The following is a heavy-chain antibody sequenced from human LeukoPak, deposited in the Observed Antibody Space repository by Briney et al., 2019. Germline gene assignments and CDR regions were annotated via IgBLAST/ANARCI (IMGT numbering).Heavy chain of an antibody. CDR3: ARDTNQLGGELFDY. Sequence: GGSLRLSCAASGFTFSSYSMNWVRQAPGKGLEWVSYISSSSSPIYYADSVKGRFTISRDNAKNSLYLQMNSLRAEDTAVYFCARDTNQLGGELFDYWGQGILVTVSS. CDR1: GFTFSSYS. J-gene: IGHJ4*02. V-gene: IGHV3-48*01. D-gene: IGHD2-8*01. CDR2: ISSSSSPI.